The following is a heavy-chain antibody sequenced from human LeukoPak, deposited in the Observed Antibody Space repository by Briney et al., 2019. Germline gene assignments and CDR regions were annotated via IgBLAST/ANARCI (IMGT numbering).Heavy chain of an antibody. CDR2: ISWNSGSI. CDR3: ARVWVVLPAAIRD. Sequence: GGSLRLSCAASGFTFDDYAMHWVRQAPGKGLEWVSGISWNSGSIGYADSVKGRFTISRDNAKNSLYLQMNSLRAEDTAVYYCARVWVVLPAAIRDWGQGTLVTVSS. D-gene: IGHD2-2*02. J-gene: IGHJ4*02. CDR1: GFTFDDYA. V-gene: IGHV3-9*01.